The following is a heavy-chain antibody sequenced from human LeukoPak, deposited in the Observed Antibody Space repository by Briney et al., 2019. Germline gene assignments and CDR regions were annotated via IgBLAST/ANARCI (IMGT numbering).Heavy chain of an antibody. Sequence: GGSLRLSCAASGFTFSTYGMHWVRQAPGQGLEGVAFIRYDGSIKYYADSVKGRFTISRDNSKNTLYLQMNSLRGEDTAVYYCAKDDTLATGPFDYWGQGALVTVSS. CDR1: GFTFSTYG. CDR3: AKDDTLATGPFDY. J-gene: IGHJ4*02. CDR2: IRYDGSIK. V-gene: IGHV3-30*02. D-gene: IGHD5-18*01.